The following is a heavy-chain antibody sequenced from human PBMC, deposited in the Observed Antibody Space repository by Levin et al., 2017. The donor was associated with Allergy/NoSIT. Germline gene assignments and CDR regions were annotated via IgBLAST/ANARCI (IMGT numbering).Heavy chain of an antibody. V-gene: IGHV2-70*13. Sequence: SGPTLVKPTQTLTLTCTFSGFSLSTSGMCVAWIRQPPGKALEWLAPIDWEDDKYFNSSLKTRLSISKDTSKNQVVLTLSNVDPVDTATYFCARTSTVERAFDIWGQGTVVTVSS. CDR2: IDWEDDK. D-gene: IGHD1-1*01. J-gene: IGHJ3*02. CDR1: GFSLSTSGMC. CDR3: ARTSTVERAFDI.